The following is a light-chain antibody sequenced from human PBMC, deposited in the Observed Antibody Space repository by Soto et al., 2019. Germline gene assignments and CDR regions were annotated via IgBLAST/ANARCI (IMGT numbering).Light chain of an antibody. CDR1: QSVSTN. J-gene: IGKJ5*01. Sequence: EIVMTQSPATLSVSPGERAILSCRASQSVSTNLGWYQQKPGQAPRLLIFGASTRATGIPARFSGSGSGTEFTLTISSLQSEDSAVYYCQQYNNWPPFTFGQGTRLVIK. V-gene: IGKV3-15*01. CDR3: QQYNNWPPFT. CDR2: GAS.